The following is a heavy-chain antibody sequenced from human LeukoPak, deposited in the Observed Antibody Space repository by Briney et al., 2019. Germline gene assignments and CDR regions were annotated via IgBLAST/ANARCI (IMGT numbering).Heavy chain of an antibody. CDR1: GFTFSSYA. J-gene: IGHJ6*03. V-gene: IGHV3-30*04. Sequence: GGSLRLSCAASGFTFSSYAMHWVRQAPGKGLEWVAVISYDGSNKYYADSVKGRFTISRDNSKNTLYLQMNSLRAEDTAVYYCAGCRYYDSSGYYYDYYYYMDVWGNGTTVTVSS. CDR3: AGCRYYDSSGYYYDYYYYMDV. CDR2: ISYDGSNK. D-gene: IGHD3-22*01.